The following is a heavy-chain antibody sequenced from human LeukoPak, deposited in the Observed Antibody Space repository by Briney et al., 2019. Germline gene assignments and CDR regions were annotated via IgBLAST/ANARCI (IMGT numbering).Heavy chain of an antibody. CDR1: GGSFSGYY. Sequence: SETLSLTCAVYGGSFSGYYWSWLRQPPGKGLERIGEINHSGSTNYNPSLKSRVSISVDTSKNQFSLKLSSVTAADTAVYYCARGRLGYYGSGSYHKGFDPWGEGTLVTVSS. D-gene: IGHD3-10*01. CDR2: INHSGST. CDR3: ARGRLGYYGSGSYHKGFDP. J-gene: IGHJ5*02. V-gene: IGHV4-34*01.